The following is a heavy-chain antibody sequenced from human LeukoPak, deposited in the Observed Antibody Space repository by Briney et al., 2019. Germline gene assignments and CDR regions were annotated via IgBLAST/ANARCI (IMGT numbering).Heavy chain of an antibody. V-gene: IGHV4-59*01. CDR1: GGSISSYY. Sequence: SETLSLTCTVSGGSISSYYWSWIRQPPGKGLEWIGYIYYSGSTNYNPSLKSRVTISVDTSKNQFSLKLSSVTAADTAVYYCARALVPAAQRLSSWGQGTLVTVSS. CDR2: IYYSGST. J-gene: IGHJ5*02. CDR3: ARALVPAAQRLSS. D-gene: IGHD2-2*01.